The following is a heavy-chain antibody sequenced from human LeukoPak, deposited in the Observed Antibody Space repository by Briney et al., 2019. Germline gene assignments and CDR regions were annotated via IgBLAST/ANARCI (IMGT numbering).Heavy chain of an antibody. Sequence: GGSLRLSRAASRFTFSRYRIHWVRQAPGKGLVWVSRINSDGSNSIYADSVKGRFTISRDNAKNTLYLQMNSLRAEDTAVYYCARGDYDSSGYYYDYFDSWGQGTLVTVSS. CDR1: RFTFSRYR. J-gene: IGHJ4*02. D-gene: IGHD3-22*01. CDR2: INSDGSNS. V-gene: IGHV3-74*01. CDR3: ARGDYDSSGYYYDYFDS.